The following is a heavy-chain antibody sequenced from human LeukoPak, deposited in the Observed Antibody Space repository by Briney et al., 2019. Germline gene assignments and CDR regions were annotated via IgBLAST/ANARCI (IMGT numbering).Heavy chain of an antibody. CDR1: GHTFTGYY. J-gene: IGHJ4*02. Sequence: ASVKVSCKASGHTFTGYYMHWVRQAPGQGLEWMGWINPNSGGTNYAQKFQGRVTMTRDTSISTAYMELSRLRSDDTAVYYCARVLPRSRPFDYWGQGTLVTVSS. CDR2: INPNSGGT. V-gene: IGHV1-2*02. CDR3: ARVLPRSRPFDY. D-gene: IGHD6-13*01.